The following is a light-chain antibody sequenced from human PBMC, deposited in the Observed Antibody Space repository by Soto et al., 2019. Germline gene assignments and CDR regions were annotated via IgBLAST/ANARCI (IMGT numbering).Light chain of an antibody. CDR2: LNSDGSH. Sequence: QSVLTQSPYASASLGASVKLTCTLSSGHSSYAIAWHQQQPEKGPRYLMKLNSDGSHSKGDGIPDRFSGSSSGAERYLTISSLQSEDEADYYCQTWGTGIGVFGGGTKVTVL. J-gene: IGLJ2*01. CDR1: SGHSSYA. V-gene: IGLV4-69*01. CDR3: QTWGTGIGV.